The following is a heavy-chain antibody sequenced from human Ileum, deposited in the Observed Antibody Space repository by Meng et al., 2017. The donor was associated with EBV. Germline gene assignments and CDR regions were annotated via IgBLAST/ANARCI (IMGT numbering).Heavy chain of an antibody. CDR2: TYRRSRWYY. V-gene: IGHV6-1*01. CDR3: ATSRIAKFDR. Sequence: QLQLPESGPGLVQPSLSLSLAWGISGDSVSRDKTAWTWIRQSPSRGLEWLGRTYRRSRWYYDYALSVKSRINISPDTSKNQVSLQLNSVTDEDTGIYYCATSRIAKFDRWGQGTLVTVSS. CDR1: GDSVSRDKTA. J-gene: IGHJ5*02.